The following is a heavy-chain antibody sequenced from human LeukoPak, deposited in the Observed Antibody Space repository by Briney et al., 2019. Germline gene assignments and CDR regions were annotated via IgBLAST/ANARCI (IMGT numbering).Heavy chain of an antibody. Sequence: SQTLSLTCVISGDSVSSNSAAWNWIRQSPSRGLEWLGRTYYRSKWYFDYAVSVKSRMTINPDTSENQFSLQLNSVTPEDTAVYYCARGGSGTTVSLFAYWGQGILVTVSS. J-gene: IGHJ4*02. CDR2: TYYRSKWYF. V-gene: IGHV6-1*01. CDR3: ARGGSGTTVSLFAY. D-gene: IGHD1-1*01. CDR1: GDSVSSNSAA.